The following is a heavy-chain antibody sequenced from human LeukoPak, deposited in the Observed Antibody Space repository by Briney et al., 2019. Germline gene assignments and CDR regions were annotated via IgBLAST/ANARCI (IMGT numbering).Heavy chain of an antibody. CDR3: ARDSSSWYGPGWFDP. D-gene: IGHD6-13*01. V-gene: IGHV1-69*04. CDR1: GGTFSSYA. Sequence: SVKVSCKASGGTFSSYAISWVRQAPGQGLEWMGRIIPILGIANYAQKFQGRVTITADKSTSTAYMELSSLRSEDTAVYYCARDSSSWYGPGWFDPWGQGTLVTVSS. CDR2: IIPILGIA. J-gene: IGHJ5*02.